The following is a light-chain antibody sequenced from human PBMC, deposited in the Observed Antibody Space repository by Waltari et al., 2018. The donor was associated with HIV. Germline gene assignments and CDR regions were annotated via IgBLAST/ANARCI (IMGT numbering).Light chain of an antibody. CDR3: QQRSDWPRT. J-gene: IGKJ4*01. Sequence: EIVLTQSPTTLSFSPGERATLSCRASQSVRGYLAWYQRKPGQAPRLLIYDTSNRATGIPVRFSGSGSGTDFTLTISSIEPDDIAVYYCQQRSDWPRTFGGGTKVEIK. CDR1: QSVRGY. CDR2: DTS. V-gene: IGKV3-11*01.